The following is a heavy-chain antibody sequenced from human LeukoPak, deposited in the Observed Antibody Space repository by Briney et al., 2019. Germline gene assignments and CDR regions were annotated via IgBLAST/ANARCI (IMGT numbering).Heavy chain of an antibody. CDR2: IYYSGST. V-gene: IGHV4-59*12. CDR1: GGSMSSYS. J-gene: IGHJ4*02. CDR3: AGDYGSGTGSYRFDY. Sequence: PSETLSLTCTVSGGSMSSYSWSWVRQPPGRGLEWIGYIYYSGSTTYNPSLRSRLTISLDRSNDQFSMKLTSVTAADTAVYYCAGDYGSGTGSYRFDYWGQGTVVTVSS. D-gene: IGHD3-10*01.